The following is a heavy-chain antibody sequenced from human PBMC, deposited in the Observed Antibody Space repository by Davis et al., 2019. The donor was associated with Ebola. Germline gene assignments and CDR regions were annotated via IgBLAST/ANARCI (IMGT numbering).Heavy chain of an antibody. Sequence: ASVKVSCKASGYTFTRYAINWVRQAPGQGLEWMGWINTNSGNPMYAQGFTGRFVFSLDTSVSTAYLQISSLKAEDTAVYYCARRYYHFDYWGQGTLVTVSS. V-gene: IGHV7-4-1*02. CDR1: GYTFTRYA. D-gene: IGHD3-10*01. CDR3: ARRYYHFDY. J-gene: IGHJ4*02. CDR2: INTNSGNP.